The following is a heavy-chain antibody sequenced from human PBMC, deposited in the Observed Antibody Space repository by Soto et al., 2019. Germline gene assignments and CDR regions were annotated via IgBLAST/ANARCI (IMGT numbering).Heavy chain of an antibody. CDR3: AKEGRQPQYSSSWYWFDP. J-gene: IGHJ5*02. CDR2: IYYSGST. Sequence: SETLSLTCTVSGGSISSGGYYWSWIRQHPGKGLEWIGYIYYSGSTYYNPSLKSRVTISVDTSKNQFSLKLSSVTAADTAVYYCAKEGRQPQYSSSWYWFDPWGQGTLVTVSS. D-gene: IGHD6-13*01. CDR1: GGSISSGGYY. V-gene: IGHV4-31*03.